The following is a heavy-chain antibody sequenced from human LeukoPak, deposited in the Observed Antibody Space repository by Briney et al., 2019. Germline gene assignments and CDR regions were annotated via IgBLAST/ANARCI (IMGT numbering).Heavy chain of an antibody. D-gene: IGHD2-21*02. Sequence: PGGSLRLSCAASGFTFSSYAMHWVRQAPGKGLEYVSGISSDGGSTYYANSVKGRFTISRDNSKSTLHLQMGSLRPEDMAVYYCARRGSSGVVVTAHWFDPWGQGTLVIVSS. V-gene: IGHV3-64*01. CDR3: ARRGSSGVVVTAHWFDP. CDR2: ISSDGGST. J-gene: IGHJ5*02. CDR1: GFTFSSYA.